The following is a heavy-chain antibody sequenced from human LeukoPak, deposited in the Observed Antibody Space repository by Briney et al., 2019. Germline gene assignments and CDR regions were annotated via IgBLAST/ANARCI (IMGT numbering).Heavy chain of an antibody. D-gene: IGHD6-19*01. Sequence: GGSLRLSCAASGFTFSSDSMNWVRQAPGKGLEWVSSISSSSSYINYADSVKGRFTISRDNAKNSLYLQMNSLRAEDTAVYYCARLGAVAGYDYWGQGTLVTVSS. CDR3: ARLGAVAGYDY. V-gene: IGHV3-21*01. J-gene: IGHJ4*02. CDR2: ISSSSSYI. CDR1: GFTFSSDS.